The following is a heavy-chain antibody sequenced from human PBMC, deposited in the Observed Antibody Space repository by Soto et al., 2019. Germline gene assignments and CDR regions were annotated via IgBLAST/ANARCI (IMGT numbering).Heavy chain of an antibody. Sequence: VQLVESGGGVVQPGRSLRLSCAASGFTFSDYAMHWVRQAPGKGLEWVAVVSHDGRNTHYADSVKGRFTISRDSSTNTASLEMTSLRAEDTAVYYCAKGGRQWLVTSDFNYWGQGALVTVSS. V-gene: IGHV3-30*18. CDR3: AKGGRQWLVTSDFNY. CDR1: GFTFSDYA. D-gene: IGHD6-19*01. J-gene: IGHJ4*02. CDR2: VSHDGRNT.